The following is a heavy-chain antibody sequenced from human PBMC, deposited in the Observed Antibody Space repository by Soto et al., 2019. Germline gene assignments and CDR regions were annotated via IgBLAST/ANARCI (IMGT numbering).Heavy chain of an antibody. Sequence: GGALRLSFAASGFTLDDYNMHWGRQAPGKGLEWVSLISWDGGSTYYADSVKGRFTISRDNSKNSLYLQMNSLRTEDTALYYCAKAQDTAMVTHGMDVWGQGTTVTVSS. CDR1: GFTLDDYN. D-gene: IGHD5-18*01. V-gene: IGHV3-43*01. CDR3: AKAQDTAMVTHGMDV. CDR2: ISWDGGST. J-gene: IGHJ6*02.